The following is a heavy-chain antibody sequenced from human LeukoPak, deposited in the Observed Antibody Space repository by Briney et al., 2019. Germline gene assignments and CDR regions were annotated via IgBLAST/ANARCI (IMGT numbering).Heavy chain of an antibody. Sequence: PSETLSLTCTVSGGSISSYYWSWIRQPPGKGLEWIGYIYYSGSTNYNPSLKSRVTISVDTSKNQFSLKLSSVTAADTAVYYCARVGPWSGYLFDYWGQGTLVTVSS. CDR1: GGSISSYY. CDR3: ARVGPWSGYLFDY. CDR2: IYYSGST. J-gene: IGHJ4*02. D-gene: IGHD3-3*01. V-gene: IGHV4-59*01.